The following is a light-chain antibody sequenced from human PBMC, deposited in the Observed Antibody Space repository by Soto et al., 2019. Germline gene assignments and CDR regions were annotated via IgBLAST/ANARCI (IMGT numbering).Light chain of an antibody. Sequence: QSALTQPASVSGSPGQPITISCTGTSSDVGAYNYVSWYQLHPGKAPKLMIYEVNNRPSGVSHRFSGSKSGNTASLTISGLQAEDEADYYCSSYTSSSTLGFGGGTKLTVL. CDR2: EVN. CDR3: SSYTSSSTLG. J-gene: IGLJ3*02. V-gene: IGLV2-14*01. CDR1: SSDVGAYNY.